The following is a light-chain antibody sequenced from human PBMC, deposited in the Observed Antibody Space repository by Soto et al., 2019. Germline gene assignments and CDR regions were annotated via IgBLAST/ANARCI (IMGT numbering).Light chain of an antibody. CDR2: GAS. V-gene: IGKV3-20*01. CDR1: QSVSSN. J-gene: IGKJ1*01. CDR3: QQYGSSGT. Sequence: IVLTQSPATLSVSPGERATLSFRASQSVSSNLAWYQQKPGQAPRLLIYGASNRATGIPDRFSGSGSGTDFTLTISRLEPEDFAVYYCQQYGSSGTFGQGAKADIK.